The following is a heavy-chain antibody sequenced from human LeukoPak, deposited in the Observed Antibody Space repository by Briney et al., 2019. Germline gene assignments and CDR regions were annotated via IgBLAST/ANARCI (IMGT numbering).Heavy chain of an antibody. D-gene: IGHD5-12*01. V-gene: IGHV3-49*04. CDR1: GFTFGDYT. CDR3: TRDPGGTYSAYHFLDY. Sequence: GGSLRLSCTASGFTFGDYTMNWVRQAPGKGLEWVGFIRSKAYGGTTEYAASVKGRFTFSRDDSRSVAYLQMNSLKTEDTAVYYCTRDPGGTYSAYHFLDYWGQGTLVTVSS. J-gene: IGHJ4*02. CDR2: IRSKAYGGTT.